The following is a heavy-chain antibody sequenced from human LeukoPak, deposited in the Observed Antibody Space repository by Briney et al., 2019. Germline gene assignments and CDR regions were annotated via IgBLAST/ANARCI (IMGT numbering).Heavy chain of an antibody. D-gene: IGHD3-10*01. CDR3: ATRVPSDP. CDR1: GFTFSTFT. CDR2: ITASGGTT. Sequence: GGSLRLSCAASGFTFSTFTMSWVRQAPGKGLEWVSGITASGGTTYYADSVRGRFTISRDNSKNTLYLQMNSLRAEDTAVYYCATRVPSDPWGQGTLVTVSS. J-gene: IGHJ5*02. V-gene: IGHV3-23*01.